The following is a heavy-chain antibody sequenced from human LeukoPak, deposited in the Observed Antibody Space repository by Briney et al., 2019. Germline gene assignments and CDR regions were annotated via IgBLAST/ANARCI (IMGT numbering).Heavy chain of an antibody. D-gene: IGHD3-10*01. Sequence: GASVKVSCKASGGTFSSYAISWVRQAPGQGLEWMGGIIPIFGTANYAQKFQGRVTITADKSTSTAYMELRSLRSDDTAVYYCARVDSDVLLWFGELNDYYYMDVWGKGTTVTISS. CDR2: IIPIFGTA. CDR1: GGTFSSYA. CDR3: ARVDSDVLLWFGELNDYYYMDV. V-gene: IGHV1-69*06. J-gene: IGHJ6*03.